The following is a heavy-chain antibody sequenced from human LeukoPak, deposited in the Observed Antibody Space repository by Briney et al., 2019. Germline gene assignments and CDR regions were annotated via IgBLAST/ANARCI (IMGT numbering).Heavy chain of an antibody. CDR3: PRAIYGGPVYYYYMDV. D-gene: IGHD4-23*01. J-gene: IGHJ6*03. Sequence: PSETLSLTCADYGGSFRGYYWSWIRQPPGKGLEWIGEINHSGSTNYNPSLKSRVTISVDTSKNQFSLKLSSVTAADTAVYYCPRAIYGGPVYYYYMDVWGKGTTVTVSS. V-gene: IGHV4-34*01. CDR2: INHSGST. CDR1: GGSFRGYY.